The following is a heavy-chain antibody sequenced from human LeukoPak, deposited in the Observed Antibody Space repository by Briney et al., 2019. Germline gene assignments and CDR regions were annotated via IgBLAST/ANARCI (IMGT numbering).Heavy chain of an antibody. D-gene: IGHD5-18*01. CDR3: ARVGYSYGTTYHY. J-gene: IGHJ4*02. CDR2: IIPIFGTA. CDR1: GGTFSSYA. Sequence: GASVKVSCKASGGTFSSYAISWVRQAPGQGLEWMGGIIPIFGTANYAQKFQGRVTITADRSTNTAYMELSSLRSEDTAVYYCARVGYSYGTTYHYWGQGTLVTVSS. V-gene: IGHV1-69*06.